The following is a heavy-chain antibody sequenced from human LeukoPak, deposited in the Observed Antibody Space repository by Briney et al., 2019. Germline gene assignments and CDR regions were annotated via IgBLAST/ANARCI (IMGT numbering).Heavy chain of an antibody. J-gene: IGHJ4*02. CDR3: ATNLTYSFDN. V-gene: IGHV4-39*01. CDR2: VYYTGST. CDR1: GGSVSSTTYY. Sequence: SETLSLTCTVSGGSVSSTTYYWGWIRQPPGGGLEWIANVYYTGSTYCNPSLKSRVTMSVDTSKNQFSLTMTSVTAADTAVYYCATNLTYSFDNWGQGTLVTVSS.